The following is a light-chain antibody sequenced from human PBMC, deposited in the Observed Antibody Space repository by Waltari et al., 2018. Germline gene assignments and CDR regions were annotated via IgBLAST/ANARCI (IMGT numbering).Light chain of an antibody. CDR3: QHYSSYLVT. J-gene: IGKJ4*01. Sequence: DILMTQSPSTLSASVGDRVTITCRARQSISGWLAWYQQQPGKAPKILISDVSSLEGGVPSRFSGSGSGTKFTLTISSLQPDDFATYYCQHYSSYLVTFGEGTKVEI. CDR1: QSISGW. CDR2: DVS. V-gene: IGKV1-5*01.